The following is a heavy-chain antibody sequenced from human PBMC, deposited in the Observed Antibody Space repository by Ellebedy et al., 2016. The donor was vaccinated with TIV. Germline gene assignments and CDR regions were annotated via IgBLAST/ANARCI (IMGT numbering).Heavy chain of an antibody. D-gene: IGHD6-19*01. J-gene: IGHJ3*02. CDR1: GFTFSSYS. Sequence: GESLKISXAASGFTFSSYSMNWVRQAPGKGLEWVSAISGSGGSTYYADSVKGRFTISRDNSKNTLYLQMNSLRAEDTAVYYCAKDQQWLALIDAFDIWGQGTMVTVSS. CDR2: ISGSGGST. CDR3: AKDQQWLALIDAFDI. V-gene: IGHV3-23*01.